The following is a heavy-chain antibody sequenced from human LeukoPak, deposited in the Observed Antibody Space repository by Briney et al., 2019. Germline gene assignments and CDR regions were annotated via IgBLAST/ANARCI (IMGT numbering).Heavy chain of an antibody. V-gene: IGHV4-39*07. Sequence: SETLSLTCTVSGGSISSSSYYWGWIRQPPGKGLEWIGSIYYSGSTYYNPSLKSRVTISKDTSKNQFFLKVNSMTAADTAVYYCARGQSIAAGANWGQGILVTVSS. CDR3: ARGQSIAAGAN. CDR1: GGSISSSSYY. D-gene: IGHD6-13*01. CDR2: IYYSGST. J-gene: IGHJ4*02.